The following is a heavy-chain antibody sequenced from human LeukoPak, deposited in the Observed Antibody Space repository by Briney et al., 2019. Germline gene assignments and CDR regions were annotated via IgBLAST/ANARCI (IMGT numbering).Heavy chain of an antibody. CDR3: LTSSSHYTPDY. Sequence: GGSLRLSCAASGFTFSNYSMNWVRQAPGKGLEWVSSISSSSTYIYYADSVKGRFTISRDNAKTSLYLQMTSLRAEDTAVYYCLTSSSHYTPDYWGQGTLVTVSS. V-gene: IGHV3-21*01. CDR1: GFTFSNYS. D-gene: IGHD2-2*01. CDR2: ISSSSTYI. J-gene: IGHJ4*02.